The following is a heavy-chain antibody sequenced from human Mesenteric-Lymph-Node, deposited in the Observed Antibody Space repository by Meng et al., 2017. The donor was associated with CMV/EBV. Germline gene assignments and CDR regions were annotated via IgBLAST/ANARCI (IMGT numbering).Heavy chain of an antibody. CDR3: ARGVGSSSRFDP. V-gene: IGHV4-59*01. D-gene: IGHD6-13*01. CDR2: IYYSGST. CDR1: GGSISSYY. Sequence: SETLSLTCTVSGGSISSYYWSWIRQPPGKGLEWIGYIYYSGSTNYNPSRKSRVTISVDTSKNQFSLKLSSVTAADTAVYYCARGVGSSSRFDPWGQGTLVTVSS. J-gene: IGHJ5*02.